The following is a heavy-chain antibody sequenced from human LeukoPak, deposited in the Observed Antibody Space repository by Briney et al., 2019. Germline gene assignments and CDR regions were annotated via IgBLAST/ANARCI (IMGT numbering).Heavy chain of an antibody. CDR3: ARENPDDFWSGYYTYFDL. V-gene: IGHV4-61*02. J-gene: IGHJ2*01. CDR2: IYTSGST. Sequence: SETLSLTCTVSGGSISSGYYYWSWIRQPAGKRLEWIGRIYTSGSTNYNPSLKSRVNISVDTSKNHFSLKLSSVTAADTAVYYCARENPDDFWSGYYTYFDLWGRGTLVTVSS. D-gene: IGHD3-3*01. CDR1: GGSISSGYYY.